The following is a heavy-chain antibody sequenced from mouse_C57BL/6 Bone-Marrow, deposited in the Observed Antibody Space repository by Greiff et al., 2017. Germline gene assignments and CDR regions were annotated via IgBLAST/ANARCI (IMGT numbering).Heavy chain of an antibody. J-gene: IGHJ3*01. CDR1: GFSFTSYA. CDR2: IWTGGGR. V-gene: IGHV2-9-1*01. CDR3: VSWFAY. Sequence: VMLVESGPGLVAPSQSLSITCTVSGFSFTSYAISWVRQRPGKGLEWLGVIWTGGGRTYNSALKYRLSISKDNYKRQVFLKMNSLQTDDTARYYWVSWFAYWGQGALVSVSA.